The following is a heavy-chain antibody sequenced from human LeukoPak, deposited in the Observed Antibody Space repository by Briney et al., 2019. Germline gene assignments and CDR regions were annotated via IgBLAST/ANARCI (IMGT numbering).Heavy chain of an antibody. CDR2: SSWNSGSM. V-gene: IGHV3-9*01. D-gene: IGHD6-13*01. J-gene: IGHJ3*02. CDR3: AKDIEGYSSSPGAFDI. CDR1: GFTFDDYA. Sequence: GRSLRLSCAASGFTFDDYAMHGVRQAPCKGLEWVSGSSWNSGSMGYAGSVKGRFTLSREKEKKSLYLQMNSLRAEETALYYCAKDIEGYSSSPGAFDIWGQGTMVTVSS.